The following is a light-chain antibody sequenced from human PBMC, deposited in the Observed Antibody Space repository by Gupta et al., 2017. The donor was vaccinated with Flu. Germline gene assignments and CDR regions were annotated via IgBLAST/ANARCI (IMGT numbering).Light chain of an antibody. CDR1: QSVGSH. J-gene: IGKJ1*01. CDR2: KAS. CDR3: QQYDYYWT. V-gene: IGKV1-5*03. Sequence: DIPLTQSPSTLSASVGERVTITCRASQSVGSHLTWYQQKPGKAPTMLIYKASTLENGVPSRFSGSGSGTEFTLTISSLQPEDFATYYCQQYDYYWTFGQGTKVEIK.